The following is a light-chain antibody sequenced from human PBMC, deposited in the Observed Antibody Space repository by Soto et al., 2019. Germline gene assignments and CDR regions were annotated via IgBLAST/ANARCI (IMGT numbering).Light chain of an antibody. Sequence: EIQMTQSPSIFSASVGDRATITCGASQSISSWLAWYQQKPGKAPNLLLFDASTWESGTPSTFCSSRGATPYTLPTNSLQPDDFSAYYCQQYDNYHTLTFGQGTKVDIK. J-gene: IGKJ1*01. CDR1: QSISSW. V-gene: IGKV1-5*01. CDR3: QQYDNYHTLT. CDR2: DAS.